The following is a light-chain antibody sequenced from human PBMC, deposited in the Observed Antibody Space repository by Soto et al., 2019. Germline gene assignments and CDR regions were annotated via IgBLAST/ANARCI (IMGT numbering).Light chain of an antibody. CDR2: WAS. J-gene: IGKJ4*01. CDR3: QQYYSTPLT. CDR1: QSVLYSSNNKNY. V-gene: IGKV4-1*01. Sequence: DIVITQAPYSLAVSLRDSATINCKSSQSVLYSSNNKNYLAWYQQKPGQPPKLLIYWASTRESGVPDRFSGSGSGTDFTLTISSLQAEDVAVYYCQQYYSTPLTFGGGTKVDIK.